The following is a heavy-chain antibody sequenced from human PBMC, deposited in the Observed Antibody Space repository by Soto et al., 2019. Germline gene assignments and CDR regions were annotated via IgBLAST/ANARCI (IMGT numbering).Heavy chain of an antibody. J-gene: IGHJ4*02. V-gene: IGHV3-23*01. CDR3: AKLVRY. Sequence: PGGSLRLSCAAPGFTFSSDAMSWVRQAPGKELEWTSVISGSGAITYYAHCAKGRHTISRDISKNTLYLQINSLRAEDTAVYYCAKLVRYWGQGTLVTVSS. CDR1: GFTFSSDA. CDR2: ISGSGAIT.